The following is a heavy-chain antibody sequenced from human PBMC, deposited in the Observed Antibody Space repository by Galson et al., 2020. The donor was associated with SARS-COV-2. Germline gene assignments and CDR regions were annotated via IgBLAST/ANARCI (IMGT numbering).Heavy chain of an antibody. Sequence: GGSLSLSCAASGFTFSSYAMHWVRQAPGKGLEWVAVISYDGSNKYYADSVKGRFTISRDNSKNTLYLQMNSLRAEDTAVYYCARSYSGSYYGAFDIWGQGTMVTVAS. CDR2: ISYDGSNK. V-gene: IGHV3-30*04. D-gene: IGHD1-26*01. J-gene: IGHJ3*02. CDR1: GFTFSSYA. CDR3: ARSYSGSYYGAFDI.